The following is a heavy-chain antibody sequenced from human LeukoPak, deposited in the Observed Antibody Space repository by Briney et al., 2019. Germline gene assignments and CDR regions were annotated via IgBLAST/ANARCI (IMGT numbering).Heavy chain of an antibody. J-gene: IGHJ4*02. V-gene: IGHV4-39*01. CDR2: IYYSGST. CDR3: ASQVVTPPLDY. Sequence: SETLSLTCTVSGGSISSSSFYWGWIRQPPVKGLEWIGTIYYSGSTYYNPSLKSRVTISVDTSKNQFSLKLSSVTAADMAVYYCASQVVTPPLDYWGQGTLVTVSS. CDR1: GGSISSSSFY. D-gene: IGHD4-23*01.